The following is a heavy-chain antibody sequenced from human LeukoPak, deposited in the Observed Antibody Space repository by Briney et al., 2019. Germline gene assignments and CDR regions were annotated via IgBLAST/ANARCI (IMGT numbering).Heavy chain of an antibody. Sequence: SETLSLTCNVSGVSISSSSYYWGWIRQPPGKGLEWIGSIYSSGSTYYNSSLKSRVTISIDTSKDQVSLKMSSVTAADTAVYYCARQAGRYCSGGSCYVYYYYMDVWGKGTTVTISS. V-gene: IGHV4-39*01. D-gene: IGHD2-15*01. CDR1: GVSISSSSYY. CDR3: ARQAGRYCSGGSCYVYYYYMDV. CDR2: IYSSGST. J-gene: IGHJ6*03.